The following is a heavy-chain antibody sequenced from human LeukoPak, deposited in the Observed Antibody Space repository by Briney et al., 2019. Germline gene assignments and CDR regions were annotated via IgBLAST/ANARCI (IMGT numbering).Heavy chain of an antibody. Sequence: GESLKISCKGSGYSFTNYWIAWVRQMPGKGLEWTGIIYPDDSETRYNPSFQGQVTISADWSISTAYLQWSSLKASDTAMYYCARRPPYSSSSYYFDYWGQGALVTVSS. CDR3: ARRPPYSSSSYYFDY. CDR2: IYPDDSET. CDR1: GYSFTNYW. D-gene: IGHD6-6*01. V-gene: IGHV5-51*01. J-gene: IGHJ4*02.